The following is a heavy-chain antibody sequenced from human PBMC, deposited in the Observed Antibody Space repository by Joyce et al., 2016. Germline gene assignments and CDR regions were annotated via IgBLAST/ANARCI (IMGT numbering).Heavy chain of an antibody. CDR2: INGDGSAK. V-gene: IGHV3-7*03. D-gene: IGHD4-23*01. CDR1: GFTLSEYW. CDR3: MRESTVADGGY. Sequence: EVQLVESGGGLVQPGGSLRFSCAASGFTLSEYWMDWVRQGPGRGLEWVANINGDGSAKNYVDSVKGRFTISRDSAKNSLNLQMNSLRVDDTAVYYCMRESTVADGGYWGQGTLVTVSS. J-gene: IGHJ4*02.